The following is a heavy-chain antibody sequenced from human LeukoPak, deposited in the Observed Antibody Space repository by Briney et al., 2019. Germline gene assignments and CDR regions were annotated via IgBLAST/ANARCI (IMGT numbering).Heavy chain of an antibody. D-gene: IGHD5-24*01. V-gene: IGHV1-69*04. CDR1: GGTFSSYA. CDR3: ARGDSDYYYYGMDV. CDR2: IIPILGIA. J-gene: IGHJ6*02. Sequence: SVKVSCKASGGTFSSYAISWVRQAPGQGLEWMGRIIPILGIANYAQKFQGRVTITADKSTSTAYMELSSLRSEDTAVYYCARGDSDYYYYGMDVWGQGTTVTVSS.